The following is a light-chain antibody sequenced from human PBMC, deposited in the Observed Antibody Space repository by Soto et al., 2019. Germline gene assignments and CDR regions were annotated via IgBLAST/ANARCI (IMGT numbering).Light chain of an antibody. CDR3: QQFSSYLLT. Sequence: EFVLTQSPGTLSLSPGERATLSCRASQTVRNNYLAWYQQKPGQAPRLLLYDASSRATGIPDRFSGGGSGTEFTLTISRLEPEDFAVYYCQQFSSYLLTFGGGTKVDIK. CDR1: QTVRNNY. V-gene: IGKV3-20*01. CDR2: DAS. J-gene: IGKJ4*01.